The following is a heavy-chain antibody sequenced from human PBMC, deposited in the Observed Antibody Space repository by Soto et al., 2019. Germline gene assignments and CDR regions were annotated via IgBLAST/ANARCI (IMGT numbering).Heavy chain of an antibody. CDR1: GGPFSSYA. CDR2: IIPMFGTP. D-gene: IGHD2-15*01. V-gene: IGHV1-69*12. CDR3: AKFVVIGPTPSDY. J-gene: IGHJ4*02. Sequence: QVQLVQSGAEVKKPGSSVKVSCKVSGGPFSSYAISWVRQAPGQGLEWMGVIIPMFGTPNYAQKFQDRFSITADESTSTAYMELSSLRSEDTAVYYCAKFVVIGPTPSDYWGQGTLVIVSS.